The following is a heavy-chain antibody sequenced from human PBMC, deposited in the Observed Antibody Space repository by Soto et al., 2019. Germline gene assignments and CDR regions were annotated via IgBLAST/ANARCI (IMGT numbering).Heavy chain of an antibody. CDR3: ARLGGIAVAGPIYY. CDR1: GGSISRSNYY. D-gene: IGHD6-19*01. V-gene: IGHV4-39*01. J-gene: IGHJ4*02. Sequence: QLQLQESGPGLVKPSETLSLTCSVSGGSISRSNYYWAWIRQPPGKGLEWIGSVYHTGNTYYSLSLRSRVAISLDTSKNQFSLRLDAVSAADTATYYCARLGGIAVAGPIYYWGQGTLVTVSS. CDR2: VYHTGNT.